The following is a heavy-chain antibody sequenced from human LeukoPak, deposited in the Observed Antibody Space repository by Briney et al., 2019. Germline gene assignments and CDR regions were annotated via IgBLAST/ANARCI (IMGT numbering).Heavy chain of an antibody. J-gene: IGHJ4*02. CDR3: ARGYYYDSSGYYRDFDY. D-gene: IGHD3-22*01. CDR1: GYTFTCYY. CDR2: INPNSGGT. Sequence: GASVKVSCKASGYTFTCYYMHWVRQAPGQGLEWMGWINPNSGGTNYAQKFQGRVTITRDTSISTAYMELSRLRSDDTAVYYCARGYYYDSSGYYRDFDYGGQGTLVTVSA. V-gene: IGHV1-2*02.